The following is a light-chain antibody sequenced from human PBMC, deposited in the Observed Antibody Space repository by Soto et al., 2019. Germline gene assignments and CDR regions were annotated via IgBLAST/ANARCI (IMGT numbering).Light chain of an antibody. Sequence: EFVLTQSPATLSLSPGERSTLSCMGSQSLANSFIPWYQQKPGKAPRLLSYDTSSRASVIPDRFSGRGSGTDFTRTISSLEPEDFAVYYCQQRNNWPLTFGGGTRLEIK. J-gene: IGKJ5*01. V-gene: IGKV3D-20*02. CDR2: DTS. CDR1: QSLANSF. CDR3: QQRNNWPLT.